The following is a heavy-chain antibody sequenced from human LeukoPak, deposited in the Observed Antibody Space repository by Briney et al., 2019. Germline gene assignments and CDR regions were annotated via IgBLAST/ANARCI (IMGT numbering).Heavy chain of an antibody. CDR3: ARDLGYCTGGTCYPNWFDP. CDR2: INAGNDNT. Sequence: ASVKLSCKPSGYTFTSYAMHWVRQAPGQRLEWMGWINAGNDNTKYSQKFQGRVTITRDTSASTAYMELSSLRSEDTAVYYCARDLGYCTGGTCYPNWFDPWGQGTLVTVSS. D-gene: IGHD2-15*01. V-gene: IGHV1-3*01. J-gene: IGHJ5*02. CDR1: GYTFTSYA.